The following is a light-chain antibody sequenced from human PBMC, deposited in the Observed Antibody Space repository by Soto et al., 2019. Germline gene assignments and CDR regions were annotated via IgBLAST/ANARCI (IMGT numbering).Light chain of an antibody. J-gene: IGLJ1*01. Sequence: QSVLTQPPSASGTPGQRLPISCSGGTSSIGRNYVYWYQQLPGTAPKLVIYRNNQRPSGVPDRFSGSKSGTSAPLAIRGLRSEDEADYYCAAWDDSLSGLYVFGTGTKVTVL. V-gene: IGLV1-47*01. CDR2: RNN. CDR1: TSSIGRNY. CDR3: AAWDDSLSGLYV.